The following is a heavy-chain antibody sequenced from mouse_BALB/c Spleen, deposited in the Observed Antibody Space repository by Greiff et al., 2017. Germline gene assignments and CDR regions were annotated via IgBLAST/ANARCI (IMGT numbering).Heavy chain of an antibody. CDR2: ISSGSSTI. J-gene: IGHJ2*01. CDR1: GFTFSSFG. Sequence: DVKLVESGGGLVQPGGSRKLSCAASGFTFSSFGMHWVRQAPEKGLEWVAYISSGSSTIYYADTVKGRFTISRDNPKNTLFLQMTSLRSEDTAMYYCARDYGNLYFDYWGQGTTLTVSS. D-gene: IGHD2-1*01. CDR3: ARDYGNLYFDY. V-gene: IGHV5-17*02.